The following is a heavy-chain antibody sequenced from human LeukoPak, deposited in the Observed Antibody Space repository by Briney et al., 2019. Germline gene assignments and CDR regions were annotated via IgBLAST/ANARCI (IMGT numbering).Heavy chain of an antibody. V-gene: IGHV3-7*04. CDR3: ARIYCTTSDCFYDY. D-gene: IGHD2-8*01. Sequence: PGGSLRLPCAASGFTLSNYWMSWVRQTPGNGLDWVANINQDESKIYYADSVKGRFTISRDNAKNALHLQMSSLRAEDTAVYYCARIYCTTSDCFYDYWGQGTLVTVSS. CDR2: INQDESKI. J-gene: IGHJ4*02. CDR1: GFTLSNYW.